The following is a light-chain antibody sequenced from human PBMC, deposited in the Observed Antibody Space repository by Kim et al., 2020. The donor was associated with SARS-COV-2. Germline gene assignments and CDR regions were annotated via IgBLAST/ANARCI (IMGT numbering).Light chain of an antibody. CDR3: QSYDSSNPWV. J-gene: IGLJ3*02. CDR1: SGSIASHY. V-gene: IGLV6-57*03. Sequence: KPVTISCTRSSGSIASHYVQWYQQRPGSAPTTVIYEDDQRPSGVPDRFSGSIDSSSNSASLTISGLKTEDEADYYCQSYDSSNPWVFGGGTQLTVL. CDR2: EDD.